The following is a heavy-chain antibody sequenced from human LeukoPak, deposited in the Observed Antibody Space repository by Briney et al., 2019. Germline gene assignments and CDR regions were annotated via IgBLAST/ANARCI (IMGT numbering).Heavy chain of an antibody. J-gene: IGHJ4*02. CDR2: INPSGGST. Sequence: ASVKVSCKASGYTFTSYAMNWVRQAPGQGLEWMGIINPSGGSTSYAQKFQGRVTMTRDTSTSTVYMELGSLRSEDTAVYYCARDRVPAERFDYWGQGTLVTVSS. CDR3: ARDRVPAERFDY. CDR1: GYTFTSYA. V-gene: IGHV1-46*01. D-gene: IGHD2-2*01.